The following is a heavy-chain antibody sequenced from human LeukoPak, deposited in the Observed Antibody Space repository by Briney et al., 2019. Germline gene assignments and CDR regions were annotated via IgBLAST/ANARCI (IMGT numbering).Heavy chain of an antibody. Sequence: IPSGTLSLTCAASGGSISSSNWWSWVRQPPGKGLEWIGEIYHSGSTNYNPSLKSRVTISVDKSKNQFSLKLSSVTAADTAVYYCAREDYGDYVFWDLHWDSKPHNWFDPWGQGTLVTVSS. D-gene: IGHD4-17*01. CDR2: IYHSGST. J-gene: IGHJ5*02. CDR1: GGSISSSNW. CDR3: AREDYGDYVFWDLHWDSKPHNWFDP. V-gene: IGHV4-4*02.